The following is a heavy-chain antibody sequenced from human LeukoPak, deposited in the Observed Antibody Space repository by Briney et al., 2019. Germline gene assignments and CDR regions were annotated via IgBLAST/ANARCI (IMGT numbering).Heavy chain of an antibody. CDR2: VNPNTGGT. D-gene: IGHD4-11*01. CDR3: ATDPNPYSRSFNWFDP. Sequence: ASVKVSCKASGYTFTGHYLHWLRQAPGQGLEWMGWVNPNTGGTNYAQKFQGRVTMTRDTSITTAYMELSRLIFDDTAIYYCATDPNPYSRSFNWFDPWGQGTLVNVSS. V-gene: IGHV1-2*02. J-gene: IGHJ5*02. CDR1: GYTFTGHY.